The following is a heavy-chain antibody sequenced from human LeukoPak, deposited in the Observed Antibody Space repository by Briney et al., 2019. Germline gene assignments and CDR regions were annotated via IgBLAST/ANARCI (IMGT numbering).Heavy chain of an antibody. Sequence: SETLSLTCTVSGGSISSGSNSWSWIRQPAGKGLEWIGRIYTSGSTNYNPSLKSRVTISVDTSKNQFSLKLSSVTAADTAVYYCARTPYYDFWTVDLWGQGTLVTVSS. CDR1: GGSISSGSNS. CDR2: IYTSGST. CDR3: ARTPYYDFWTVDL. D-gene: IGHD3-3*01. V-gene: IGHV4-61*02. J-gene: IGHJ5*02.